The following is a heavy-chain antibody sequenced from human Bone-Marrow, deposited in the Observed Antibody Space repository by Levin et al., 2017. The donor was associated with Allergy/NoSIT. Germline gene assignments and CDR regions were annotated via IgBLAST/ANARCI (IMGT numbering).Heavy chain of an antibody. D-gene: IGHD3-10*01. Sequence: GGSLRLSCAASGFTFSSYSMTWVRQAPGKGLEWVSSISSGSSYIYYADSVKGRFTISRDNAKNSLSLQMNSLRAEDTAVYYCVRQPGDYWGQGTLVTVSS. CDR2: ISSGSSYI. V-gene: IGHV3-21*06. CDR3: VRQPGDY. J-gene: IGHJ4*02. CDR1: GFTFSSYS.